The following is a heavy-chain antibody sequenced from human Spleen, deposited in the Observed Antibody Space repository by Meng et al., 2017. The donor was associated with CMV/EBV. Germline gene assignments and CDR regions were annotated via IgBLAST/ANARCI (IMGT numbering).Heavy chain of an antibody. J-gene: IGHJ4*02. CDR2: ISSSGSTI. V-gene: IGHV3-11*01. D-gene: IGHD6-19*01. CDR3: ARTFSSGWYGGDF. CDR1: GFTFSDYY. Sequence: GGSLKISCAASGFTFSDYYMSWIRQAPGKGLEWVSYISSSGSTIYYADSVKGRFTISRDNAKNSLYLQMSSLRAEDTAVYYCARTFSSGWYGGDFWGQGTLVTVSS.